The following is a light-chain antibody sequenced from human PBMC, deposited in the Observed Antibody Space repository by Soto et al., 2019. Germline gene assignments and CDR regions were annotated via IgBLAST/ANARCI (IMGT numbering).Light chain of an antibody. J-gene: IGKJ2*01. V-gene: IGKV1-39*01. CDR3: QQSDSTPYT. CDR2: AAS. Sequence: DIQMTQSPSSLSASVGDRVTITCRASQSISSYLNWYQQKPGKAPKLLIYAASSLLSGVPSRFSGSGSGTDFTLTIASLQPEDFSTYYRQQSDSTPYTFGQGTKVDIK. CDR1: QSISSY.